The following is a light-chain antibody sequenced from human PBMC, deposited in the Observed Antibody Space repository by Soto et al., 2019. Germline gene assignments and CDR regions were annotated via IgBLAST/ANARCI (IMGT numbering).Light chain of an antibody. CDR2: AIS. V-gene: IGKV1-39*01. CDR1: QTINTY. Sequence: DIQMTQSPSSLSASVGDSVTISCRAGQTINTYLNWYQQKPGQAPKVLIFAISTLQPGVPSRFRGSGSGTEFSLTISSLQPEDAATYCCQQSYSMPPWTFGQGTKGQIK. J-gene: IGKJ1*01. CDR3: QQSYSMPPWT.